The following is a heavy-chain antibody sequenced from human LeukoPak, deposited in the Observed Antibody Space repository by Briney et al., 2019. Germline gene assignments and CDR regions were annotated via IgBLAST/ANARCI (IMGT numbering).Heavy chain of an antibody. J-gene: IGHJ6*02. CDR3: ARVRQSAAPDYCGMDV. Sequence: GSLRLSCAASGFTFSSCGMHWVRQAPGKGLEWVAVIWHDGSNKYNPDSVKGRFTISRDNSKNTLYLQMNSLRAEDTAVYYCARVRQSAAPDYCGMDVWGQGTMVTVSS. CDR1: GFTFSSCG. D-gene: IGHD6-25*01. V-gene: IGHV3-33*01. CDR2: IWHDGSNK.